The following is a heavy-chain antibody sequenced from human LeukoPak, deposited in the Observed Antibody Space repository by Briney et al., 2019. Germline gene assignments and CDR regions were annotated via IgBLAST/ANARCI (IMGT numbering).Heavy chain of an antibody. CDR3: AKDREGLSSGYDLEYFDY. J-gene: IGHJ4*02. V-gene: IGHV3-23*01. CDR2: SSGGGGTT. Sequence: GGSLRLSCAASGFTFSIHPMNWVRQAPGKGLECVSASSGGGGTTYYADSVKGRFTISRDNSKKTLFLQMNSLRAEDTAVYYCAKDREGLSSGYDLEYFDYWGQGTLVTVSS. D-gene: IGHD5-12*01. CDR1: GFTFSIHP.